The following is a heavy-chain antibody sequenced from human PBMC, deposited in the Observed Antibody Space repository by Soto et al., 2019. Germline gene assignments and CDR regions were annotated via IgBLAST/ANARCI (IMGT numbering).Heavy chain of an antibody. CDR1: GFTFSNAW. Sequence: GGSLRLSCAASGFTFSNAWMSWVRQAPGKGLVWVSRINSDGSSTSYADSVKGRFTISRDNAKNTLYLQMNSLRAEDTAVYYCARDLRYYYDSSGYLPDYWGQGTLVTVSS. V-gene: IGHV3-74*01. CDR2: INSDGSST. J-gene: IGHJ4*02. CDR3: ARDLRYYYDSSGYLPDY. D-gene: IGHD3-22*01.